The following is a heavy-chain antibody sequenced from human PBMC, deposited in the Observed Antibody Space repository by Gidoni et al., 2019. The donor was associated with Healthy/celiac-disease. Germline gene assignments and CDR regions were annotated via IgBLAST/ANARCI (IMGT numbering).Heavy chain of an antibody. D-gene: IGHD3-3*01. CDR2: SSGSGGST. CDR3: ANLRGGYYPLYYFDY. CDR1: GFTFSSYA. J-gene: IGHJ4*02. Sequence: EVQLLESGGGLVQTGGSLRLSCAASGFTFSSYAMSWVRQAPGKGLEWVSASSGSGGSTYYADSVKGRFTISRDNSKNTLYLQMNSLRAEDTAVYYCANLRGGYYPLYYFDYWGQGTLVTVSS. V-gene: IGHV3-23*01.